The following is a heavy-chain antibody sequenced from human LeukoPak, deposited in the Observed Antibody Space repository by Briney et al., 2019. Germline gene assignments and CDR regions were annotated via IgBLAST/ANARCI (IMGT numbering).Heavy chain of an antibody. V-gene: IGHV3-7*04. Sequence: GGSLRLSCAASGFTFSRFWISWVRQAPGKGLEWVANIKQDGSEKYYVDSVKGRFTISRDNAKNSLYLQMNSLRAEDTAVFYCARDGTYTDYDPDFDIWGQGTLVTVSS. CDR2: IKQDGSEK. CDR1: GFTFSRFW. CDR3: ARDGTYTDYDPDFDI. J-gene: IGHJ4*02. D-gene: IGHD5-12*01.